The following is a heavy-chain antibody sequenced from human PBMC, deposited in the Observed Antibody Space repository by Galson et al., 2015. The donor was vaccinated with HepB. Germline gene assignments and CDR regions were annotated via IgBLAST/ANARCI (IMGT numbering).Heavy chain of an antibody. CDR3: ATEYIVVVPAAPDAFDI. V-gene: IGHV1-24*01. CDR1: GYTLTDLS. CDR2: FDPEDGET. Sequence: SVKVSCKVSGYTLTDLSMHWVRQAPGKGLEWMGGFDPEDGETIYAQKFQGRVTMTEDTSTDTAYMELSSLRSEDTAVYYCATEYIVVVPAAPDAFDIWGQGTMVAVSS. D-gene: IGHD2-2*01. J-gene: IGHJ3*02.